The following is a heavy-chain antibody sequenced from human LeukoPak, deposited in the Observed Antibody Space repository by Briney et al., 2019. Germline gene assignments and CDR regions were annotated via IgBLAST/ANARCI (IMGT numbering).Heavy chain of an antibody. CDR2: INPSGGST. D-gene: IGHD3-3*01. V-gene: IGHV1-46*01. CDR1: GYTFTSYY. J-gene: IGHJ4*02. Sequence: GASVKVSCKASGYTFTSYYMHWVRQAPGQGLEWMGIINPSGGSTSYAQKFQGRVTMTRDTSTSTVYMELSSLRSEDTAVYYCARGLHVLRFLEWGYYFDYWGQGTLVTASS. CDR3: ARGLHVLRFLEWGYYFDY.